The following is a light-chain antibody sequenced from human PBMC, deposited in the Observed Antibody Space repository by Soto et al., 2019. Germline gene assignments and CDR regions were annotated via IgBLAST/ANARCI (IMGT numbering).Light chain of an antibody. V-gene: IGKV3-20*01. CDR3: QQYGYSLFS. CDR1: QSVSSSY. J-gene: IGKJ3*01. CDR2: GAS. Sequence: EIVLTQSPGTLSLSPGERATLSCRASQSVSSSYLTWYQQKPGQAPRLLIYGASGRATGIPDRFSGSGSGTDFTLTISRPEPEDFAVYYCQQYGYSLFSFGPGTKVYIK.